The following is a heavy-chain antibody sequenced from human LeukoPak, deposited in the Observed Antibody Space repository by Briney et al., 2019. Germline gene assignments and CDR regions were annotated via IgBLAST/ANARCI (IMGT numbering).Heavy chain of an antibody. CDR1: GFTVSSNY. Sequence: GGSLRLSCAASGFTVSSNYMSWVRQAPGKGLEWVSVISSSGGSTYYADSVKGRFTISRDNSKSTLYLQMNSLRAEDTAVYYCAKDRGLYSFDFWGQGTLVTVSS. CDR2: ISSSGGST. D-gene: IGHD4-11*01. V-gene: IGHV3-53*01. CDR3: AKDRGLYSFDF. J-gene: IGHJ4*02.